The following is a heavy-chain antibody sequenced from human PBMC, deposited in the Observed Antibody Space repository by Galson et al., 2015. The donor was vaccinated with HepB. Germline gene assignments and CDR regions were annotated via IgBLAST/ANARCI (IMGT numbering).Heavy chain of an antibody. D-gene: IGHD1-14*01. Sequence: TLSLTCAVSGYSISRSNWWGWIRQPPGKGLEWIGYIFYSGTTYYNPSLESRVTMSLDTSRNQFSLKLTSVTAVDTAVYYCARTFLTTYGVDVWGQGTTVTVSS. J-gene: IGHJ6*02. CDR3: ARTFLTTYGVDV. V-gene: IGHV4-28*02. CDR2: IFYSGTT. CDR1: GYSISRSNW.